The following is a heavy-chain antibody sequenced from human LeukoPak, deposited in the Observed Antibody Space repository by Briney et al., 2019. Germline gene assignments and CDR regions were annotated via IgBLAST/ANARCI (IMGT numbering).Heavy chain of an antibody. CDR2: IYVDGRTT. CDR1: GFTFSNYW. V-gene: IGHV3-74*01. J-gene: IGHJ5*02. Sequence: GGSLRLSCVASGFTFSNYWMHWVRQPPGKGLVWVSRIYVDGRTTNYADSVKGRFTISRDNAKNTVYLEMNCLSVEDTATYYCTRDFRSADLWGQGTLVTVTS. CDR3: TRDFRSADL.